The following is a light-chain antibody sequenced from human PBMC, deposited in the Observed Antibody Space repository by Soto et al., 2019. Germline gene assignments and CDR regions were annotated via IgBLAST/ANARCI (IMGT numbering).Light chain of an antibody. V-gene: IGKV1-9*01. CDR1: QDISNY. Sequence: DFQLTQSPSFLSASVGDRVTITRRASQDISNYLAWYQQKPGKAPKFLISAASTLQSGVPSTFSASGSGTEFTLTISSLQPEDFATYYCQRLNTYPFTFGPGTTVDLK. J-gene: IGKJ3*01. CDR3: QRLNTYPFT. CDR2: AAS.